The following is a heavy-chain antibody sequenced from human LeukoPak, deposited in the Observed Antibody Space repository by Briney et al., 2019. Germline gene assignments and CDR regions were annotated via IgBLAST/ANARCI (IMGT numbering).Heavy chain of an antibody. CDR3: ARFDSDYDSYFDY. J-gene: IGHJ4*02. V-gene: IGHV3-23*01. Sequence: PGGSLRPSCAASGFTFSNYAMAWVRQAPGKGLEWVSAISGNGGRTYSADSVQGRFTISRDNSKNSLYLQMNSLRAEDTAVYYCARFDSDYDSYFDYWGQGTLVTVSS. CDR2: ISGNGGRT. CDR1: GFTFSNYA. D-gene: IGHD5-12*01.